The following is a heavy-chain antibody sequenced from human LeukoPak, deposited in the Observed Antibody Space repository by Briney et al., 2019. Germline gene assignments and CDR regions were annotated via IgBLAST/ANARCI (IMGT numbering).Heavy chain of an antibody. V-gene: IGHV3-7*03. D-gene: IGHD3-10*01. J-gene: IGHJ3*02. Sequence: PGGSLRLSCAASGFTFGNYWMTWARQAPGKGLECVANIKQDGSEKYFLDSVKGRFTISRDNAKNSLYLQMNSLRAEDTAVYYCARDMSITTVRGVIILDAFDIWGQGTMVTVSS. CDR2: IKQDGSEK. CDR3: ARDMSITTVRGVIILDAFDI. CDR1: GFTFGNYW.